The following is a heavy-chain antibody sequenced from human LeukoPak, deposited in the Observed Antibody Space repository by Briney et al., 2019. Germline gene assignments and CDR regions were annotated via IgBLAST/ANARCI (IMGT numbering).Heavy chain of an antibody. V-gene: IGHV4-34*01. CDR2: INHSGST. Sequence: SETLSLTCAVYGGSFSGYYWSWIRQPPGKGLEWIGEINHSGSTNYNPSLKSRVTISVDTSKNQFSLKLSSVTAADTAVYYCARTRDGYNWAFDYWGQGTLVTVSS. CDR3: ARTRDGYNWAFDY. CDR1: GGSFSGYY. J-gene: IGHJ4*02. D-gene: IGHD5-24*01.